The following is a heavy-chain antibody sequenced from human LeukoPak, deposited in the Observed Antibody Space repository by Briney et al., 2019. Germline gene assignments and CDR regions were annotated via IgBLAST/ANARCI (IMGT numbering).Heavy chain of an antibody. CDR2: ITPNSGGT. D-gene: IGHD3-22*01. Sequence: ASVKVSCKASGYTFTGYYMHWVRQAPGHGLEWMGWITPNSGGTNYAQKFQGRVTMTRDTSISTAYMELSRLRSDDTAVYYCARDESYYYDSSGYHFDYWGQGTLVTVSS. CDR3: ARDESYYYDSSGYHFDY. V-gene: IGHV1-2*02. J-gene: IGHJ4*02. CDR1: GYTFTGYY.